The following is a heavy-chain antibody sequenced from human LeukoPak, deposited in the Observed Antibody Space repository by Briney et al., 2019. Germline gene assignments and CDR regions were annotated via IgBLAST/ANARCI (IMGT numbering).Heavy chain of an antibody. J-gene: IGHJ4*02. CDR3: ARRGYDSSGYSHVFIDY. Sequence: SETLSLTCTVSGGSISSSSYYWGWSRQPPGKGLEWIGSIYYSGSTYYNPSLKSRVTISVDTSKSQFSLKLSSVTAADTAVYYCARRGYDSSGYSHVFIDYWGQGTLVTVSS. CDR2: IYYSGST. D-gene: IGHD3-22*01. V-gene: IGHV4-39*07. CDR1: GGSISSSSYY.